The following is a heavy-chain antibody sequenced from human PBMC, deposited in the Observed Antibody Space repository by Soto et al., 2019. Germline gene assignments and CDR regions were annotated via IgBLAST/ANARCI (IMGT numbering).Heavy chain of an antibody. CDR3: ARAGRPNMDV. V-gene: IGHV3-48*01. Sequence: GGSLRLSCAASGFTFSSYSMNWVRQAPGKGLEWVSYISSSSSTIYYADSVKGRFTISRDNAKNSPYLQMNSLRAEDTAVYYCARAGRPNMDVWGKGTTVTVSS. CDR1: GFTFSSYS. D-gene: IGHD3-10*01. J-gene: IGHJ6*03. CDR2: ISSSSSTI.